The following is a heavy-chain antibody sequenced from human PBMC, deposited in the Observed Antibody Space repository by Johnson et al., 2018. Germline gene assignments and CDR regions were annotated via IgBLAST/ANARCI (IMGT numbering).Heavy chain of an antibody. J-gene: IGHJ6*03. V-gene: IGHV3-53*01. CDR1: GFTVGTNY. CDR2: LYSGGPT. Sequence: VQLVQSGGGLIQPGGSLRLSCAASGFTVGTNYMSWVRQAPGKGLEWVSLLYSGGPTYYADSVKGRFTISRDTSKNMLYLQMNSLRADDTAVYYCARDLTNYHDMDIWGKGTTVTVSS. CDR3: ARDLTNYHDMDI. D-gene: IGHD3-3*01.